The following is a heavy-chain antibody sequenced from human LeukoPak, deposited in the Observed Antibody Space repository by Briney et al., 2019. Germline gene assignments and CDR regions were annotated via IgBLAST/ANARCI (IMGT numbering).Heavy chain of an antibody. CDR1: GASVSSYY. V-gene: IGHV4-59*02. CDR3: ATSEQWLSEGFDP. J-gene: IGHJ5*02. D-gene: IGHD6-19*01. Sequence: SETLSLTCTVSGASVSSYYWSWIRQPPGKGLEWIGYIYYSGSTNYNPSLKSRVAISVDTSKNQFSLKLSSVTAADTAVYYCATSEQWLSEGFDPWGQGTLVTVSS. CDR2: IYYSGST.